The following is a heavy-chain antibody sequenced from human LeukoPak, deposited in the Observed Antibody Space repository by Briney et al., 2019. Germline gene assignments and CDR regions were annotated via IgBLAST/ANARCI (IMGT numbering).Heavy chain of an antibody. V-gene: IGHV1-46*01. Sequence: ASVKVSCKASGYTFTKYYIHWVRQAPGQGLEWMGIINPSGGSTTYAQNFQGRVTMTRDMSTSTVYMELRSLRSEDTAVYYCARADGYSPRDAFHIWGQGTMVTVSS. CDR2: INPSGGST. CDR3: ARADGYSPRDAFHI. J-gene: IGHJ3*02. D-gene: IGHD5-24*01. CDR1: GYTFTKYY.